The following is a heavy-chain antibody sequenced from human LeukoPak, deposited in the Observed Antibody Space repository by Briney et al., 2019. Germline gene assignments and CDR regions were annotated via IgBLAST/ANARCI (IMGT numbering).Heavy chain of an antibody. V-gene: IGHV1-69*06. CDR3: ASVFRGDSYGWNYYFDY. J-gene: IGHJ4*02. D-gene: IGHD5-18*01. CDR1: RGTFSSYS. CDR2: IIPYFGTA. Sequence: SAVPVSCQACRGTFSSYSISWVRQAPAQGLEGMGGIIPYFGTANYAQKLQGRVTITADKSTSTAYMELSSLRSEDTAVYYCASVFRGDSYGWNYYFDYWGQGTLVTVSS.